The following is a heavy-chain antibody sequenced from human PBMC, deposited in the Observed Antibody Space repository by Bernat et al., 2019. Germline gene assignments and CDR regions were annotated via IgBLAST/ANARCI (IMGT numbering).Heavy chain of an antibody. CDR3: ARGPHNYYASESRVDP. V-gene: IGHV1-2*02. D-gene: IGHD3-10*01. CDR1: GYTFTSYC. J-gene: IGHJ5*02. CDR2: INPNSGGT. Sequence: QVQLVQSGAEVKTPGASVKVSCKASGYTFTSYCIHWVRQAPGQGLEWMGWINPNSGGTNFAQNFQGRVTMTRDTSITTTYMELSSLRSDDTALYYCARGPHNYYASESRVDPWGQGTLVTVSS.